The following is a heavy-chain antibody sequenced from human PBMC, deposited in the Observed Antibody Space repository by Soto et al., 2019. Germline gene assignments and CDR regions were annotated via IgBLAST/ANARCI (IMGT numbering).Heavy chain of an antibody. D-gene: IGHD2-2*01. CDR2: ISGSGGST. Sequence: EVQLLESGGGLVQPGGSLRLSCAASGFTFSSYAMNWVRQAPGKRLEWVSAISGSGGSTYYADSVKGRFTISRDNSKNTLYLQMNSLRAEDTAVYYCAKEVFCSSTSCYYYMDVWGKGTTVTVSS. V-gene: IGHV3-23*01. CDR3: AKEVFCSSTSCYYYMDV. CDR1: GFTFSSYA. J-gene: IGHJ6*03.